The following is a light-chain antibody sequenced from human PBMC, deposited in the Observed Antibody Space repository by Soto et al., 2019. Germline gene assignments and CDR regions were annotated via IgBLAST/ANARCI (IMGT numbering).Light chain of an antibody. V-gene: IGKV3-15*01. J-gene: IGKJ4*01. CDR2: GAS. Sequence: IVLIQSPATLSLSPGERATLSCRASQSVSSNLAWYQQKPGQAPRLLIYGASTRATGIPARFSGSGSGTEFTLTISSLQSEDFAVYSCQHYNDRPLTFGGGTKVDI. CDR3: QHYNDRPLT. CDR1: QSVSSN.